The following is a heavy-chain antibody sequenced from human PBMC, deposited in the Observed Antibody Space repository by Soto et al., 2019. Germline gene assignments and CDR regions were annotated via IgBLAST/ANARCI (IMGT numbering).Heavy chain of an antibody. CDR1: GFTFSSYA. J-gene: IGHJ6*02. CDR2: ISGSGGST. Sequence: GGSLRLSCAASGFTFSSYAMSWVRQAPGKGLEWVSAISGSGGSTYYADSVKGRFTISRDNSKNTLYLQMNSLRAEDTAVYYCAKRKGRITMVRGVIIDYYYGMDVWGQGTTVTVSS. V-gene: IGHV3-23*01. D-gene: IGHD3-10*01. CDR3: AKRKGRITMVRGVIIDYYYGMDV.